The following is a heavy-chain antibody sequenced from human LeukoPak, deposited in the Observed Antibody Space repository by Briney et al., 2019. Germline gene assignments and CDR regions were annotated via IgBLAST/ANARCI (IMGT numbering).Heavy chain of an antibody. CDR3: ARERVPAATLDAFDI. V-gene: IGHV3-21*01. CDR2: ISSSSSYI. Sequence: GGSLRLSCAASGFTFSSYSMNWVRQAPGKGLEWVSSISSSSSYIYYADSGKGRFTISRDNAKNSLYLQMNSLRAEDTAVYYCARERVPAATLDAFDIWGQGTMVTVSS. J-gene: IGHJ3*02. D-gene: IGHD2-2*01. CDR1: GFTFSSYS.